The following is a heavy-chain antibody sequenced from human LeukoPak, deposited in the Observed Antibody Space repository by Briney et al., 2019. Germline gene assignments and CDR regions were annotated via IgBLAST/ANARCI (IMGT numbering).Heavy chain of an antibody. Sequence: GGSLRLSCAASGFTFSNAWRSWVRQAPGKGLEWVGRIKSKTDGGTTDYAAPVKGRFTISRDDSKNTLYLQMNSLKTEDTAVYYCTTDFTTGGSSGYYVFDYWGQGTLVTVSS. V-gene: IGHV3-15*01. D-gene: IGHD3-22*01. CDR3: TTDFTTGGSSGYYVFDY. J-gene: IGHJ4*02. CDR1: GFTFSNAW. CDR2: IKSKTDGGTT.